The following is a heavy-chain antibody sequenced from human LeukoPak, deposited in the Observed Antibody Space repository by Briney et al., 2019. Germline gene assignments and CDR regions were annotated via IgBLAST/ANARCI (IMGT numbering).Heavy chain of an antibody. CDR2: IYHSGST. V-gene: IGHV4-38-2*01. Sequence: SETLSLTCAVSGYSISSGYYWGWIRPPPGKGLEWIGSIYHSGSTYYNPSLKSRVTISVDTSKNQFSLKLSSVTAADTAVYYCARGRTVSPADYWGQGTLVTVSS. J-gene: IGHJ4*02. D-gene: IGHD4-17*01. CDR3: ARGRTVSPADY. CDR1: GYSISSGYY.